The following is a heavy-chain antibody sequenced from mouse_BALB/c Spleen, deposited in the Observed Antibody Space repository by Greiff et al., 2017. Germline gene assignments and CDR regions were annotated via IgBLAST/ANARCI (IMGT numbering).Heavy chain of an antibody. J-gene: IGHJ3*01. Sequence: EVQRVESGGGLVQPGGSRKLSCAASGFTFSSFGMHWVRQAPEKGLEWVAYISSGSSTIYYADTVKGRFTISRDNPKNTLFLQMSSLKSEDTAMYYCAREEDVYYGFAYWGQGTLVTVSA. CDR3: AREEDVYYGFAY. CDR2: ISSGSSTI. V-gene: IGHV5-17*02. D-gene: IGHD2-1*01. CDR1: GFTFSSFG.